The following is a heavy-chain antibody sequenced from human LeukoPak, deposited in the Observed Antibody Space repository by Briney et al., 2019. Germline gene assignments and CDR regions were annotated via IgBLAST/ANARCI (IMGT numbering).Heavy chain of an antibody. J-gene: IGHJ4*02. CDR2: IYWDDDK. Sequence: SGPTLVNPTQTLTLTCTFSGFSLSTSGVGVGWIRQPPGKALEWLALIYWDDDKRYSPSLKSRLTITKDTSKNQVVLTMTNMDPVDTATYYCAPTEFHYDSSGYYEDFDYWGQGTLVTVSS. V-gene: IGHV2-5*02. CDR3: APTEFHYDSSGYYEDFDY. CDR1: GFSLSTSGVG. D-gene: IGHD3-22*01.